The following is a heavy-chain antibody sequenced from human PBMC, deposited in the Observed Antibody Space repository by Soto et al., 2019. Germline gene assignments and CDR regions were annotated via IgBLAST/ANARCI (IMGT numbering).Heavy chain of an antibody. CDR3: EQSQGPHAFDI. J-gene: IGHJ3*02. CDR2: IIPIFGTA. CDR1: GGTFSSYA. Sequence: QVQLVQSGAEVKKPGSSVKVSCKASGGTFSSYAISWVRQAPGQGLEWMGGIIPIFGTANYAQKFQGRATSTADESTSTAYMELSRLRSEDTAVYYCEQSQGPHAFDIWVQGTMVTVSS. V-gene: IGHV1-69*12.